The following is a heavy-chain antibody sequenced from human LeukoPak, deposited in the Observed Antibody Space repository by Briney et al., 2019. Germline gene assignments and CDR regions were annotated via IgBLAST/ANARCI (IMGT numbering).Heavy chain of an antibody. D-gene: IGHD6-13*01. J-gene: IGHJ4*02. Sequence: GGSLRLSCAASGFTFSSYAMSWVRQAPGKGLEWVSAISGSGDSTYYGDSVKGRFTISRDNSKNTPYLQMNSLRAEDTAVYYCAKTRPLDSSSWSHGDYWGQGTLVTVSS. CDR2: ISGSGDST. CDR1: GFTFSSYA. CDR3: AKTRPLDSSSWSHGDY. V-gene: IGHV3-23*01.